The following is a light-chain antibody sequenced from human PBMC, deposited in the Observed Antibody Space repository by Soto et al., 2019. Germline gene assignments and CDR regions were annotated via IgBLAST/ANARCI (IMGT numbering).Light chain of an antibody. V-gene: IGKV3-11*01. CDR1: QSVSSY. CDR2: GAS. CDR3: QQRSATWT. Sequence: EIVLTQSPATLSLSPGERATLSCRTSQSVSSYLAWYQQKPGQPPRLLIYGASNGATDIPARFSGSGSGTDFTLTISSLEPEDFAVYYCQQRSATWTFGQGTKMEIK. J-gene: IGKJ1*01.